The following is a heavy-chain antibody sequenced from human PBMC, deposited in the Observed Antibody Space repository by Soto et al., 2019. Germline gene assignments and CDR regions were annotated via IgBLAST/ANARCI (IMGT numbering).Heavy chain of an antibody. CDR2: FDPEDGET. CDR1: GYTLTELS. V-gene: IGHV1-24*01. CDR3: ATDRMYYDFWSTPFDP. D-gene: IGHD3-3*01. Sequence: QVQLVQSGAEVKKPGASVKVSCKVSGYTLTELSIHWVRQAPGKGLEWMGGFDPEDGETMYAQKFQGRVTMTEDTSTDTAYMELSSLRSEDTAVYYCATDRMYYDFWSTPFDPWGQGTLVTVSS. J-gene: IGHJ5*02.